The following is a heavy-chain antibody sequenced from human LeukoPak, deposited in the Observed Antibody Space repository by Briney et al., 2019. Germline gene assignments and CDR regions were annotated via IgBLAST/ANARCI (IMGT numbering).Heavy chain of an antibody. Sequence: SETLSLTCAVDGGSFSGYYWSWIRHPPGKGLEWIGEINHSGSTNYNPSLKSRVTISVDTSKNQFSLKLSSVTAADTAVYYCVRGLGSWFDPWGQGTLVTVSS. CDR3: VRGLGSWFDP. CDR1: GGSFSGYY. J-gene: IGHJ5*02. V-gene: IGHV4-34*01. CDR2: INHSGST.